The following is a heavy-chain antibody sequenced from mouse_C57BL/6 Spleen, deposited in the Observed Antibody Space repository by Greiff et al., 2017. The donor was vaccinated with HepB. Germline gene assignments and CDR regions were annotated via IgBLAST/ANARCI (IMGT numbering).Heavy chain of an antibody. Sequence: VQLQQSGAELVKPGASVKISCKASGYAFSSYWMNWVKQRPGKGLEWIGQIYPGDGDTNYNGKFKGKATLTADKSSSTAYMQLSSLTSEDSAVYFCARCTGTRGWYFDVWGTGTTVTVSS. D-gene: IGHD4-1*01. CDR1: GYAFSSYW. CDR2: IYPGDGDT. J-gene: IGHJ1*03. CDR3: ARCTGTRGWYFDV. V-gene: IGHV1-80*01.